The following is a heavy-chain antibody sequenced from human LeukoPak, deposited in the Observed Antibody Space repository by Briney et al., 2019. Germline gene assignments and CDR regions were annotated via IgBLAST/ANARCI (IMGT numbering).Heavy chain of an antibody. CDR1: GGSISSYY. D-gene: IGHD2-2*01. CDR2: IYYSGST. CDR3: ACQTRGLFDY. V-gene: IGHV4-39*01. J-gene: IGHJ4*02. Sequence: SETLSLTCTVSGGSISSYYWGWIRQPPGKGLEWIGSIYYSGSTYYNPSLKSRVTISVDTSKNQFSLKLSSVTAADTAVYYCACQTRGLFDYWGQGTLVTVSS.